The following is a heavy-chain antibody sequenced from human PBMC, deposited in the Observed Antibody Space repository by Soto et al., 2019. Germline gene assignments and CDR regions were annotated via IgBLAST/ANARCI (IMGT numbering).Heavy chain of an antibody. D-gene: IGHD4-4*01. Sequence: QLQLQESGRGLVKPSETLSLTCTVPGCSVNISTYYWSWIRQPPGKGLEWIGSIHYSGSTNYNPSIQIRVTMSVDTSKKQFSLKLTSVNAEDKAVYYCTRCGDDYKNGHWGQGTLVTVSS. V-gene: IGHV4-61*01. J-gene: IGHJ4*02. CDR2: IHYSGST. CDR3: TRCGDDYKNGH. CDR1: GCSVNISTYY.